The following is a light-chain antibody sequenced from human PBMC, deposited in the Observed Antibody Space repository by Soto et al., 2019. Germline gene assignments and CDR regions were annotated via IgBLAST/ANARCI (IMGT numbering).Light chain of an antibody. CDR2: AAS. V-gene: IGKV1-6*01. Sequence: AIQMTQSPSSLSASVGDRVTITCRASQGIRDDLAWYQHKPGKAPKLLIYAASSLHSGVPSRFSGSGSGTDFTLTISSLQPEDFATYYCLQDYIYPWTFGQGTKVEIK. CDR1: QGIRDD. CDR3: LQDYIYPWT. J-gene: IGKJ1*01.